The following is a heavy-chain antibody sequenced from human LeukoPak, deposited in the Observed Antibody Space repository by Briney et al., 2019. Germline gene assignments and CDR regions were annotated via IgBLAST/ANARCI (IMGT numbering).Heavy chain of an antibody. Sequence: GASVKVSCKASGDTFTGYYMHWVRQAPGHGLEWMGWINPNSGGTNYAQKFQGRVTMTRDTSISTAYMELSRLRSDDTAVYYCARISLPSWKLGYFDYWGQGTLVTVSS. CDR2: INPNSGGT. D-gene: IGHD2-2*01. V-gene: IGHV1-2*02. J-gene: IGHJ4*02. CDR3: ARISLPSWKLGYFDY. CDR1: GDTFTGYY.